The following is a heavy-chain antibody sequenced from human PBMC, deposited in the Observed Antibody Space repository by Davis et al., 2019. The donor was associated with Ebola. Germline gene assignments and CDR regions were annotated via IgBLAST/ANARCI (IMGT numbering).Heavy chain of an antibody. CDR1: GGSISSSSYY. D-gene: IGHD3-10*01. CDR2: IYYSGST. Sequence: SETLSLTCTVSGGSISSSSYYWGWIRQPPGKGLEWIGSIYYSGSTYYNPSLKSRVTISVDTSKNQFSLKLSSVTAADTAVYYCARGKGVFDYWGQGTPVTVSS. J-gene: IGHJ4*02. CDR3: ARGKGVFDY. V-gene: IGHV4-39*01.